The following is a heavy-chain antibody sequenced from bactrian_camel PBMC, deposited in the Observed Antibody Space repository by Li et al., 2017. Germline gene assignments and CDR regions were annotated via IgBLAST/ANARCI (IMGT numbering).Heavy chain of an antibody. V-gene: IGHV3S53*01. CDR1: GATQDIGC. CDR3: AADNVNLQLARHYSY. J-gene: IGHJ4*01. Sequence: VQLVESGGESVQAGGSLRLSCVASGATQDIGCMGWFRQAPGEEREGVAAIDTAGAPTYTYAVAGRFSISKDNVKNTLYLQMNNLKPEDTAMYYCAADNVNLQLARHYSYWGQGTQVTVS. D-gene: IGHD7*01. CDR2: IDTAGAP.